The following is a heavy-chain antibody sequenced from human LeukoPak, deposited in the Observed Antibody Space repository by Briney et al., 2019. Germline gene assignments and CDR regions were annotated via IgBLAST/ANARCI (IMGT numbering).Heavy chain of an antibody. V-gene: IGHV3-53*01. CDR2: IYSGGST. CDR1: GFTVSSNC. CDR3: AREIYCSASSCTGGVFDI. J-gene: IGHJ3*02. Sequence: GGSLRLSCAASGFTVSSNCMSWVRQAPGKGLEWVSVIYSGGSTYYADSVKGRFTVSRDNSKNTLYLQMNSLRVEDTAVYYCAREIYCSASSCTGGVFDIWGQGTMVTVSS. D-gene: IGHD2-15*01.